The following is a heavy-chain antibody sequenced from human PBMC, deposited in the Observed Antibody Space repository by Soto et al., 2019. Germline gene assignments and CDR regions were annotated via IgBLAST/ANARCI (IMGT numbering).Heavy chain of an antibody. CDR2: IYYSGST. D-gene: IGHD3-16*02. Sequence: KPSETLSLTCTVSGGSISSYYWSWIRQPPGKGLEWIGYIYYSGSTNYNPSLKSRVTISVDTSKNQFSLKLSSVTAADTAVYYCARTITFGGVIVRYYFDYWGQGTLVTVSS. V-gene: IGHV4-59*01. J-gene: IGHJ4*02. CDR1: GGSISSYY. CDR3: ARTITFGGVIVRYYFDY.